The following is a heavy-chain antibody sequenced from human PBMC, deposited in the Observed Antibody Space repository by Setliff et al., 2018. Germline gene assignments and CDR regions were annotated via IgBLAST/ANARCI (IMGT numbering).Heavy chain of an antibody. CDR3: ARGGTYRYFDY. CDR2: VYYSGAA. Sequence: PSETLSLTCSVSGGAVSGDYWTWIRQPPGKGLEFIGYVYYSGAAKYDPSLKSRVTMSVDTSKTQFSLKLNSMTTADTAVYYCARGGTYRYFDYWGQGTLVTVSS. CDR1: GGAVSGDY. V-gene: IGHV4-59*02. J-gene: IGHJ4*02.